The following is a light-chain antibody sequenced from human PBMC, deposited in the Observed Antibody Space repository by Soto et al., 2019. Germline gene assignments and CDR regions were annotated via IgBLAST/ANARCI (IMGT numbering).Light chain of an antibody. V-gene: IGKV1-5*01. CDR1: QSISSW. CDR3: QQYNSWWT. Sequence: DIQMTQSPSTLSASVGDRVNITCRASQSISSWLAWYQQKPWKAPKLLIYDASSLESGVPSRFSGSGSGTEFTLTISSLQPDDFATYYCQQYNSWWTFGQGTKVEIK. J-gene: IGKJ1*01. CDR2: DAS.